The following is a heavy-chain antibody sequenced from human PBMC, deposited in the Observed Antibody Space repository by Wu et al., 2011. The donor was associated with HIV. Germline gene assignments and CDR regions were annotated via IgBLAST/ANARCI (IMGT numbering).Heavy chain of an antibody. CDR2: INPHSGGT. V-gene: IGHV1-2*02. J-gene: IGHJ6*03. CDR1: GYTFTGYY. Sequence: QVQLMQSGAEVKKPGASVKVSCKTSGYTFTGYYMHWLRQAPGQGLEWMGWINPHSGGTNFAQKFQGRVTMTRDTSITTAYMELSRLRSDDTAVYYCARDPYSSSFYYYYLMDVWGKGTTVTVSS. CDR3: ARDPYSSSFYYYYLMDV. D-gene: IGHD6-6*01.